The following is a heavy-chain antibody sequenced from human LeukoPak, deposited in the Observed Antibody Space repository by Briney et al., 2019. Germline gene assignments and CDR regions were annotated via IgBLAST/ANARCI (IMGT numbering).Heavy chain of an antibody. CDR3: ARGGSITIFGVVSEPDYFDY. Sequence: GGSLRLSCAASGFTVSSNYMSWVRQAPGKGLEWVSVIYSGGNTYYADSVKGRFTISRDNSKNTLYLQMNSLRAEDTAVYYCARGGSITIFGVVSEPDYFDYWGQGTLVTVSS. D-gene: IGHD3-3*01. CDR1: GFTVSSNY. V-gene: IGHV3-66*01. CDR2: IYSGGNT. J-gene: IGHJ4*02.